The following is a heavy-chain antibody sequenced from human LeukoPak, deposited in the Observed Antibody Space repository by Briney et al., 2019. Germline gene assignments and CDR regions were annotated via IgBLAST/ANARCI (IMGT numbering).Heavy chain of an antibody. CDR2: INHSGST. Sequence: SETLSLTCAVYGGSFSGYYWSWIRQPPGKGLEWIGEINHSGSTNYYPSLKSRVTISVDTSKNQFSLKLSSVTAADTAVYYCARGPTPYGMDVWGKGTTVTVSS. D-gene: IGHD2-15*01. CDR3: ARGPTPYGMDV. J-gene: IGHJ6*04. CDR1: GGSFSGYY. V-gene: IGHV4-34*01.